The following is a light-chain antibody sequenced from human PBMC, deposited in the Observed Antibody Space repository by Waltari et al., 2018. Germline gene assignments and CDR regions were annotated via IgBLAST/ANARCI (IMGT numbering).Light chain of an antibody. Sequence: DIQLTQSPPSLSASVGDRVTITCRASRDISKYLAWYQQKPGKGPKLLLYGASRLESGVPARFSGSGSGTDYTLTISSLQPEDFATYYCQHYYSTSPKTFGQGTKLE. J-gene: IGKJ2*01. V-gene: IGKV1-NL1*01. CDR3: QHYYSTSPKT. CDR1: RDISKY. CDR2: GAS.